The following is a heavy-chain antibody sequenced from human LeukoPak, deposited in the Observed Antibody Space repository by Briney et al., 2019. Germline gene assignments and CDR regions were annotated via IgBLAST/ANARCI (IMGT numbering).Heavy chain of an antibody. CDR3: ARDYGGSSPFDY. V-gene: IGHV3-48*03. J-gene: IGHJ4*02. CDR2: ISSDGSTI. CDR1: GFTFSSFE. D-gene: IGHD4-23*01. Sequence: PGGSLRLSCAASGFTFSSFEMHWVRQAPGKGLEWVSYISSDGSTIYYADSVKGRFTISRDNAKNSLYLQMNSLRAEDTAVYYCARDYGGSSPFDYWGQGILATVSS.